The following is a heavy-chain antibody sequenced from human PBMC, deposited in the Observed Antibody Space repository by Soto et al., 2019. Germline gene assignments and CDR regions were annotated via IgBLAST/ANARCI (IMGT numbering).Heavy chain of an antibody. J-gene: IGHJ4*02. V-gene: IGHV4-31*03. CDR2: IYYSGST. CDR3: ARWGYYYDSSGYYDGGH. D-gene: IGHD3-22*01. CDR1: GGSISSGGYC. Sequence: TLSLTCTVSGGSISSGGYCWSWIRQHPGKGLEWIGYIYYSGSTYYNPSLKSRVTISVDTSKNQFSLKLSSVTAADTAVYYCARWGYYYDSSGYYDGGHWGQGTLVTVSS.